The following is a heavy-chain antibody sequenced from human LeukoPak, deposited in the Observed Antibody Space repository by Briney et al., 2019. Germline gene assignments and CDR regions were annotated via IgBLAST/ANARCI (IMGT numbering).Heavy chain of an antibody. V-gene: IGHV3-21*01. CDR1: GFTFSSYS. CDR2: ISSSSSYI. D-gene: IGHD3-9*01. CDR3: ARGKRSYDILTGYYDFDY. Sequence: GGSLRLSCAASGFTFSSYSMNWVRQAPGKGLEWVSSISSSSSYIYYADSVKGRFTISRDNAKNSLYLQMNSLRAEDTAVYHCARGKRSYDILTGYYDFDYWGQGTLVTVSS. J-gene: IGHJ4*02.